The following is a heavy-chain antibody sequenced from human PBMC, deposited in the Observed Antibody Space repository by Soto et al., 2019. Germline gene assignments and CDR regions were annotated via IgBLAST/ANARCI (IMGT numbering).Heavy chain of an antibody. CDR3: VRQRNTVITQAYLDY. D-gene: IGHD1-20*01. J-gene: IGHJ4*02. V-gene: IGHV4-39*01. CDR2: VYYRGRS. CDR1: GGSVTNSSYY. Sequence: PSETLSLTCTVSGGSVTNSSYYWGWIRQSPGKGLEWIGSVYYRGRSYSKSSVKSRVTISVDTSKNQFSLNLKSVTASDTAVYFCVRQRNTVITQAYLDYWGQGALVTVYS.